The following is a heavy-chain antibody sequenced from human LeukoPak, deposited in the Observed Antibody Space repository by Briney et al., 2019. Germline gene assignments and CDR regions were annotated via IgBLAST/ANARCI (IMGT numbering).Heavy chain of an antibody. D-gene: IGHD6-19*01. Sequence: ASVKVSCKASGYTFTSYAIHWVRQAPGQSLEWMGWINAGNGNTKYSQEFQGRVTITRDTSASTAYMELSSLRSEDMAVYYCASYPLGIAVAGPLSPFDYWGQGTLVTVSS. CDR2: INAGNGNT. CDR3: ASYPLGIAVAGPLSPFDY. V-gene: IGHV1-3*03. CDR1: GYTFTSYA. J-gene: IGHJ4*02.